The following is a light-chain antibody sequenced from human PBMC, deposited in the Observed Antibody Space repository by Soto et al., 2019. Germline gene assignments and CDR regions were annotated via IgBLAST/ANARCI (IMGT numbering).Light chain of an antibody. V-gene: IGKV3-15*01. CDR1: QTVRNN. CDR2: GAS. Sequence: SSGERATLSCRASQTVRNNYLAWYQQKPGQAPRLLIHGASTRATGIPARFSGSGSGTELTITISSLQSEDFEVYYCQQYNNWPRTFGHGTKVDIK. CDR3: QQYNNWPRT. J-gene: IGKJ1*01.